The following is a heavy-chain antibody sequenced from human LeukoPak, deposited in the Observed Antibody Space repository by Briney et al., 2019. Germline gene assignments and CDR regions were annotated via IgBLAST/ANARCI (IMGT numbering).Heavy chain of an antibody. CDR2: ISSNGGST. CDR1: GFTFSSYA. CDR3: ARASSSSLFDY. Sequence: GGSLRLSCAASGFTFSSYAMHWVRQAPGKGLEYVSAISSNGGSTYYANSVKGRFTISRDNSKNTLYLQMNSLRAEDTAVYYCARASSSSLFDYWGQGTLVTVSP. J-gene: IGHJ4*02. V-gene: IGHV3-64*01. D-gene: IGHD6-6*01.